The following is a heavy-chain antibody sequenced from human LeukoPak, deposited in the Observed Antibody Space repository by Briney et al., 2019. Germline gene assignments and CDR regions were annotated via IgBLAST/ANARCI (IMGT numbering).Heavy chain of an antibody. Sequence: GGSVKVSCKASGGTFSSYATSWVRQAPGQGLEWMGGIIPIFGTANYAQKFQGRVTITTDESTSTAYMELSSLRAEDTAVYYCARDRYYYDSSGSCFDYWGQGTLVTVSS. J-gene: IGHJ4*02. CDR2: IIPIFGTA. D-gene: IGHD3-22*01. CDR3: ARDRYYYDSSGSCFDY. V-gene: IGHV1-69*05. CDR1: GGTFSSYA.